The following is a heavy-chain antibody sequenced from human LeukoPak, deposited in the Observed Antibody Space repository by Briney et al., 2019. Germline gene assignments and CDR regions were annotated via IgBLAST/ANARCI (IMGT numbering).Heavy chain of an antibody. D-gene: IGHD5-24*01. CDR2: ISGGGGST. V-gene: IGHV3-43*02. Sequence: GGSLRLSCAASGFTFDDYAIHWVRQAPGKGLEWASLISGGGGSTYYADSVKGRFTISRDNSKNSLYLQMNSLRTEDTALYYCAKDPATRDGHGAWFDPWGQGTLVTVSS. CDR3: AKDPATRDGHGAWFDP. J-gene: IGHJ5*02. CDR1: GFTFDDYA.